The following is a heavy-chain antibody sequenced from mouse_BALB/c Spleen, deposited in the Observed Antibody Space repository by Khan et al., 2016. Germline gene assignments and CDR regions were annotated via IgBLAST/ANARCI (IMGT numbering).Heavy chain of an antibody. Sequence: QVQLQQSGAELMKPGASVKISCKATGYTFSNYWIEWVKQRPGHGLEWIGEILPGNNSSNYNETFKVKATFTADSSSNTAYMQLSSLTSGDSAVYYCARGAYWGQGTLVTVSA. J-gene: IGHJ3*01. CDR1: GYTFSNYW. CDR3: ARGAY. V-gene: IGHV1-9*01. CDR2: ILPGNNSS.